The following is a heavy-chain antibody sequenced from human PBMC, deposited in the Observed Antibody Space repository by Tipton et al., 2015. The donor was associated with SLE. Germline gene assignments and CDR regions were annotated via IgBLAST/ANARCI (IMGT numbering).Heavy chain of an antibody. CDR1: GFSFRSYS. J-gene: IGHJ4*02. V-gene: IGHV3-23*01. CDR2: TSISGTTT. CDR3: ATLWGYCSVGRCYSAF. D-gene: IGHD2-15*01. Sequence: SLRLSCAASGFSFRSYSMHWVRQAPGKGLEWVSVTSISGTTTHYADSVKGRFTISRDNSKNTLYLQMNSLRVEDTAVYYCATLWGYCSVGRCYSAFWGQGTLVTVSS.